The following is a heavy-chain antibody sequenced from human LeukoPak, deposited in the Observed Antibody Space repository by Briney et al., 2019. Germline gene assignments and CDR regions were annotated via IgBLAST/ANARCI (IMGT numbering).Heavy chain of an antibody. CDR3: AKEKYYDILTGYYPFDY. D-gene: IGHD3-9*01. CDR1: GFTFSSYP. CDR2: ISSDGSKI. Sequence: GGSLRLSCAASGFTFSSYPLHWVRQAPGKGLEWVTLISSDGSKIYYADSVKGRFTISRDNSKNTLYLQMNSLRAEDTAVYYCAKEKYYDILTGYYPFDYWGQGTLVTVSS. J-gene: IGHJ4*02. V-gene: IGHV3-30-3*01.